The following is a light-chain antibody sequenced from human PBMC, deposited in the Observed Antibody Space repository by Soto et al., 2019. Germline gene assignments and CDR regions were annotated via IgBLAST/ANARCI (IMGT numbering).Light chain of an antibody. V-gene: IGKV1-39*01. CDR3: QQYNSYSIT. J-gene: IGKJ5*01. CDR2: GTS. Sequence: DIQMTQSPSSLSASVGDRVTITCRASQSISTYLNWYQQKPGQAPKLLIYGTSTLQSGVPLRFAGSGSGTHFTLTISSLQTDDFATYYCQQYNSYSITFGQGTRLEIK. CDR1: QSISTY.